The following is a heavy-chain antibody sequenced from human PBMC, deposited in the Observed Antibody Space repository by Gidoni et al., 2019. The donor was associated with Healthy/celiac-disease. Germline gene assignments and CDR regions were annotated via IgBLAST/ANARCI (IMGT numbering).Heavy chain of an antibody. V-gene: IGHV1-69*02. D-gene: IGHD3-10*01. J-gene: IGHJ5*02. Sequence: QVQLVQSGAAVKNPGSSVQVSCKASGGTFSSYTISWVRQAPGQGLEWMGRIIPILGIANDAQKFQGRVTITADKSTGTAYMELSSLRSEDTAVYYCAARLGGVRGVMGFDPWGQGTLVTVSS. CDR1: GGTFSSYT. CDR2: IIPILGIA. CDR3: AARLGGVRGVMGFDP.